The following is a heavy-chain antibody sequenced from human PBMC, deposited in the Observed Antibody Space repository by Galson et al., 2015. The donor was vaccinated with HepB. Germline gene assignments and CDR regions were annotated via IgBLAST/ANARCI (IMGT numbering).Heavy chain of an antibody. CDR3: ARGYISWTEL. J-gene: IGHJ4*02. CDR2: ISSDGATI. V-gene: IGHV3-11*01. CDR1: GFTFSDFY. D-gene: IGHD3-3*02. Sequence: SLRLSCAASGFTFSDFYMSWIRQAPGKGLEWVSYISSDGATIYYADSVQGRFTISRDSAKNSLFLHMNSLRAEDTAVYYCARGYISWTELWGQGTLVTVSS.